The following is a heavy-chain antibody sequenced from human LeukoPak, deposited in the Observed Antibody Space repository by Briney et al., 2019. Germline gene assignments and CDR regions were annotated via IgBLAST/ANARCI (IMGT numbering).Heavy chain of an antibody. Sequence: SETLSLTCAVYGGSFSGYYWGWIRQPPGKGLEWIGEINHSGSTNYNPSLKGRVTISVDTSKNQFSLELSSVTAADTAVYYCARLEYYDSSGSHYYYYYLDVWGRGTTVTISS. CDR1: GGSFSGYY. J-gene: IGHJ6*03. D-gene: IGHD3-22*01. CDR3: ARLEYYDSSGSHYYYYYLDV. CDR2: INHSGST. V-gene: IGHV4-34*01.